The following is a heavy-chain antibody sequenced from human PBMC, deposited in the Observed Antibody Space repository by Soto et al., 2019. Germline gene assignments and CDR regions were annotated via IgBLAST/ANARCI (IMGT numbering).Heavy chain of an antibody. CDR2: ISTSSSYI. J-gene: IGHJ3*02. CDR1: GFTFSSYI. V-gene: IGHV3-21*01. CDR3: ARGVKSDFDI. Sequence: PGGSLRLSCAASGFTFSSYIMNWVRQAPGKGLEWVSSISTSSSYIYYADSVKGRFTISRDNAKNSLYLQMNSLRAVDTAVYYCARGVKSDFDIWGQGTMVTVSS.